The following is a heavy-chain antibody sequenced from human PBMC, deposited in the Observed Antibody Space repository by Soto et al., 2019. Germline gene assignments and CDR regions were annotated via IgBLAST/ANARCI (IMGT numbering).Heavy chain of an antibody. CDR1: GGSISSSSYY. CDR2: IYYSGST. CDR3: ASLGYSSSWYANYYYYGMDV. V-gene: IGHV4-39*01. D-gene: IGHD6-13*01. Sequence: QLQLQESGPGLVKPSETLSLTCTVSGGSISSSSYYWGWIRQPPGKGLEWIGSIYYSGSTYYNPSLKSRVTISVDTSKNPFSLKLSSVTAADTAVYYCASLGYSSSWYANYYYYGMDVWGQGTTVTVSS. J-gene: IGHJ6*02.